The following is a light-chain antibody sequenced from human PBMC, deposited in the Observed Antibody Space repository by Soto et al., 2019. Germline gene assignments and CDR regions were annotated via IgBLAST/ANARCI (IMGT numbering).Light chain of an antibody. CDR1: QSVSNF. J-gene: IGKJ5*01. V-gene: IGKV3-11*01. CDR3: QQRSNWPIA. CDR2: DTS. Sequence: VLTQSPGTLSLSPGESSTLSFRASQSVSNFLAWYQQKPGQAPRLLIYDTSKRATGIPARFSGSGSGTDFTLTINNLDPEDFAVYYCQQRSNWPIAFGQGTRLEI.